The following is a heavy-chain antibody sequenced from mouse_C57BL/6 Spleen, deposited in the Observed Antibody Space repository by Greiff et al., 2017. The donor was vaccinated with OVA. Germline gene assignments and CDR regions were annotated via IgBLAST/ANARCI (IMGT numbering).Heavy chain of an antibody. CDR3: ARGITTVVAHYYAMDY. D-gene: IGHD1-1*01. J-gene: IGHJ4*01. CDR1: GFNITDYY. Sequence: EVMLVESGAELVKPGASVKLSCTASGFNITDYYMHWVKQRTEQGLEWIGRIDPEDGETKYAPKFQGKDTITADTSSNTAYLQLSSLTSEDTAVYYCARGITTVVAHYYAMDYWGQGTSVTVSS. CDR2: IDPEDGET. V-gene: IGHV14-2*01.